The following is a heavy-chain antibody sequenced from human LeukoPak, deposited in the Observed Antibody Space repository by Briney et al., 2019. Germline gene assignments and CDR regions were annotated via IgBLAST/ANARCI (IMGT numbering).Heavy chain of an antibody. Sequence: GGSLRLSCAASGFTFSSYAMSWVRQAPGKGLEWVSAISGSGGSTYYADSVKGRFTISRDNSKNTLYLQMNSLRAEDTAVYYCASQYYDFSSSYPTMGGQGTLVTVSS. D-gene: IGHD3-3*01. V-gene: IGHV3-23*01. CDR3: ASQYYDFSSSYPTM. J-gene: IGHJ4*02. CDR2: ISGSGGST. CDR1: GFTFSSYA.